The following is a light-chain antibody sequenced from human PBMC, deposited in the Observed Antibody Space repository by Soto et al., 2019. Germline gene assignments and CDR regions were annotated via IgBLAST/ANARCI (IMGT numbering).Light chain of an antibody. CDR2: EVT. CDR1: SSDVGTYNL. V-gene: IGLV2-23*02. J-gene: IGLJ3*02. CDR3: CSYAGSNTWV. Sequence: QSALTQPASVSGSPGQSITISGTGTSSDVGTYNLVSLYQQHPGKAPKLMLSEVTKRPSGVSNRFSCAKSGNTASLRIAGLHAEGECEYYCCSYAGSNTWVRGGGTKLTVL.